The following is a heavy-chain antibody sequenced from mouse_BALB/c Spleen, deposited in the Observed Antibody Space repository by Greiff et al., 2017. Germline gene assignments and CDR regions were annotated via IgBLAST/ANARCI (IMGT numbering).Heavy chain of an antibody. J-gene: IGHJ2*01. CDR2: ISSGGST. CDR1: GFTFSSYA. CDR3: ARGGYYGSSSLDY. D-gene: IGHD1-1*01. Sequence: EVQGVESGGGLVKPGGSLKLSCAASGFTFSSYAMSWVRQTPEKRLEWVASISSGGSTYYPDSVKGRFTISRDNARNILYLQMSSLRSEDTAMYYCARGGYYGSSSLDYWGQGTTLTVSS. V-gene: IGHV5-6-5*01.